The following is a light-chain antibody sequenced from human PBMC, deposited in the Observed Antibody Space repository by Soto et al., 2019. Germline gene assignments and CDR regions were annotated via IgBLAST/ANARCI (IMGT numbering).Light chain of an antibody. V-gene: IGLV2-14*03. CDR2: DVS. CDR1: SRDIGFYNY. CDR3: SSYTTRSTYV. J-gene: IGLJ1*01. Sequence: LTHPASVSWSPGQSLTISCTGTSRDIGFYNYVSWYQQYPGNAPKLIIFDVSNRPSGVSGRFSGSKSGNTASLTISGLLPEDGADYYCSSYTTRSTYVFGSGTKVTVL.